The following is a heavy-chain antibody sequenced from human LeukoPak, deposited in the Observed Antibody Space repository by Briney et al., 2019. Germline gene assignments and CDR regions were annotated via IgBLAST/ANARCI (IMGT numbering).Heavy chain of an antibody. D-gene: IGHD6-19*01. CDR3: VKDLLAVAGTSNY. J-gene: IGHJ4*02. V-gene: IGHV3-64D*06. CDR2: ISSNGGST. Sequence: PGGSLRLSCSASGFTFSSYAMHWVRQAPGKGLECVSAISSNGGSTYYADSVKGRFTISRDYSKNTLYLQMSSLRAEDTAVYYCVKDLLAVAGTSNYWGQGTLVTVSS. CDR1: GFTFSSYA.